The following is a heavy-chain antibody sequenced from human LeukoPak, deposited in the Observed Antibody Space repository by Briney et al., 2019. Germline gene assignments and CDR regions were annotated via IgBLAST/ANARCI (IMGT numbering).Heavy chain of an antibody. CDR1: GGTFSSYA. J-gene: IGHJ4*02. V-gene: IGHV1-69*01. CDR3: AGAGRASYYYDSSVVWYFDY. CDR2: IIPIFGTA. D-gene: IGHD3-22*01. Sequence: GSSVKVSCKASGGTFSSYAISWVRQAPGQGLEWMGGIIPIFGTANYAQKFQGRVTITADESTSTAYMELSSLRSEDTAVYYCAGAGRASYYYDSSVVWYFDYWGQGTLVTVSS.